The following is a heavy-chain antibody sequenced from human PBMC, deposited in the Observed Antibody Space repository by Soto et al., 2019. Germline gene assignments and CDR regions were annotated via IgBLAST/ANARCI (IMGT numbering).Heavy chain of an antibody. CDR3: ARITYSSGWYGY. V-gene: IGHV1-18*01. J-gene: IGHJ4*02. CDR2: ISAYNGDT. CDR1: GYSFTNYG. Sequence: ASVKVSCKASGYSFTNYGITWVRQAPGQGFEWMGWISAYNGDTNYAQKLQGRVTMTTDTSTSTAYMELRSLRSDDTAVYYCARITYSSGWYGYWGQGTLVTVSS. D-gene: IGHD6-19*01.